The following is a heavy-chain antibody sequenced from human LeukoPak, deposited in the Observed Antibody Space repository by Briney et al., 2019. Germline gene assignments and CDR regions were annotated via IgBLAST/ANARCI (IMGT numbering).Heavy chain of an antibody. CDR1: GGSISNYY. V-gene: IGHV4-59*08. CDR3: ARSGGNSKVDY. D-gene: IGHD4-11*01. J-gene: IGHJ4*02. Sequence: SETLSLTCTVFGGSISNYYWNWIRQPPGKGLEWIGYIYYRGSTNYNPSLKSRVTISVDTPKNEFSLKLSSVTAADTAVYYCARSGGNSKVDYWGQGTLVTVSS. CDR2: IYYRGST.